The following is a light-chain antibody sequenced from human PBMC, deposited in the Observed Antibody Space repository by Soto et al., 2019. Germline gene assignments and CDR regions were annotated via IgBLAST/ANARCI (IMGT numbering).Light chain of an antibody. CDR3: QQYSSSLYT. J-gene: IGKJ2*01. CDR1: QSVSRNS. CDR2: GAS. Sequence: EIVLTQSPGTLSLSPGESATLSCRASQSVSRNSLAWYQQKPGQAPRLLIYGASSRATGIPDRFSGSGSGTDFTLTISRLEPEDLAVFYCQQYSSSLYTFGQGTKLEIK. V-gene: IGKV3-20*01.